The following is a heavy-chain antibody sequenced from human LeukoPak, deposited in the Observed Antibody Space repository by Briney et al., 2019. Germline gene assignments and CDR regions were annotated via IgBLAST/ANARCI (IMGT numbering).Heavy chain of an antibody. Sequence: GGSLRLSCAASGFTFSSYAMHWVRQAPGKGLEWVAVISYDGSNKYYADSVKGRFTISRDNSKNTLYLQMNSLRAEDTAVYYCARWETYCSGGSCYDAFDIWGQGTMVTVSS. CDR3: ARWETYCSGGSCYDAFDI. V-gene: IGHV3-30*04. CDR1: GFTFSSYA. J-gene: IGHJ3*02. CDR2: ISYDGSNK. D-gene: IGHD2-15*01.